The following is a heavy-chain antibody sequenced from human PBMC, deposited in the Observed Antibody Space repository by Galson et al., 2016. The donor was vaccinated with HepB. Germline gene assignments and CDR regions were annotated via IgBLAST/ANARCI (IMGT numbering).Heavy chain of an antibody. CDR1: GGYITSDHFY. Sequence: TLSLTCTLSGGYITSDHFYWSWLRQRPGKGLEWIGYIYFSGSDYYDPSLSGRVRISVGSSKSQFSLTMYRVTAADAAVYYCAGPRPSPAWLFGQYRYGMDVWGEGTTVIVSS. D-gene: IGHD3-10*02. J-gene: IGHJ6*04. V-gene: IGHV4-31*03. CDR2: IYFSGSD. CDR3: AGPRPSPAWLFGQYRYGMDV.